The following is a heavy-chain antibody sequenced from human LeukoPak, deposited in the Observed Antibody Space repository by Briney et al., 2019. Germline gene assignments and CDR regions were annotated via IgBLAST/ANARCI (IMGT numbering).Heavy chain of an antibody. Sequence: ASVQVSCKASRYTFTSYVICWVGQAPGQGLEWMGWIRAYNGNTNYAQKLKGRVTMTTDTSTSTAYMELRSLRSDDTAVYYCARVRNYYDSSGATYFDYWGQGTLVTVSS. V-gene: IGHV1-18*01. D-gene: IGHD3-22*01. CDR3: ARVRNYYDSSGATYFDY. J-gene: IGHJ4*02. CDR2: IRAYNGNT. CDR1: RYTFTSYV.